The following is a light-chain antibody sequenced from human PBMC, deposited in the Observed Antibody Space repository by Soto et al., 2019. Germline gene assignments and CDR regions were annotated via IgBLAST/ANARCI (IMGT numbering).Light chain of an antibody. Sequence: VMTQSPVTLSVSPGERATLSCRASQSVSSYLAWYQQKPGQAPRLLIYDASNRATGIPARFSGSGSGTDFTLTISSLEPEDFAVYYCQQRSNWLWTFGQGTKVDNK. CDR3: QQRSNWLWT. J-gene: IGKJ1*01. CDR2: DAS. V-gene: IGKV3-11*01. CDR1: QSVSSY.